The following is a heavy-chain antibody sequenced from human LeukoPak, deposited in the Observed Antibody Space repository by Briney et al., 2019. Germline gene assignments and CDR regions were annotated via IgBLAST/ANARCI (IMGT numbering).Heavy chain of an antibody. CDR1: GYTFTNNY. CDR2: IYPRDGST. V-gene: IGHV1-46*01. CDR3: ARTAACRFDY. D-gene: IGHD6-6*01. Sequence: ASVKVSCKASGYTFTNNYLHWVRQAPGQGLEWMGMIYPRDGSTSYAQNFQGRVTMTRDTSTSTVYMELSSLRSDDTAVYYCARTAACRFDYWGQGTLVTVSS. J-gene: IGHJ4*02.